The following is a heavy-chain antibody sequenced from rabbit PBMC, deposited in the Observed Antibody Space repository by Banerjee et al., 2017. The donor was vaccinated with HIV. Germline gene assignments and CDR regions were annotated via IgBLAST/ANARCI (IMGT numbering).Heavy chain of an antibody. CDR1: GIDFSSYYY. D-gene: IGHD7-1*01. J-gene: IGHJ6*01. CDR2: IYTIDGTT. V-gene: IGHV1S43*01. CDR3: ARSPYPGYAGADYVTVYYGMDL. Sequence: QQQLEESGGGLVKPGGTLTLTCKASGIDFSSYYYMCWVRQAPGKGLELVACIYTIDGTTWYASWVNGRFTISRSTSLNTVDLKMTSLTAADTATYFCARSPYPGYAGADYVTVYYGMDLWGPGTLVTVS.